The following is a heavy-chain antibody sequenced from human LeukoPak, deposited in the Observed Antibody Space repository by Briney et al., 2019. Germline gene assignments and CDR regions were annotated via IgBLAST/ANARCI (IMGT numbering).Heavy chain of an antibody. CDR2: FDPEDGET. CDR1: GYTLTELS. D-gene: IGHD6-13*01. V-gene: IGHV1-24*01. J-gene: IGHJ4*02. Sequence: ASVKVSCKVSGYTLTELSMHWVRQAPGKGLEWMGGFDPEDGETIYAQKFQGRVTMTEDTSTDTAHMELSSLRSEDTAVYYCATDRVAAAGTAGEMVYWGQGTLVTVSS. CDR3: ATDRVAAAGTAGEMVY.